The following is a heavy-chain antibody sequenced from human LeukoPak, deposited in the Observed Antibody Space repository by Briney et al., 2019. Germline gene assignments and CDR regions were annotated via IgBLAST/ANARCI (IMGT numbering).Heavy chain of an antibody. Sequence: PSETLSLTCAVSGGSISSGGYSWSWIRQPPGKGLEWIGYIYHSGSTYYNPSLKSRVTISMDTSKNQFSLKLSSVTAADTAVYYCARDKTTVTLPPSHHYHGMDVWGQGTTVTVSS. V-gene: IGHV4-30-2*01. CDR3: ARDKTTVTLPPSHHYHGMDV. D-gene: IGHD4-11*01. J-gene: IGHJ6*02. CDR1: GGSISSGGYS. CDR2: IYHSGST.